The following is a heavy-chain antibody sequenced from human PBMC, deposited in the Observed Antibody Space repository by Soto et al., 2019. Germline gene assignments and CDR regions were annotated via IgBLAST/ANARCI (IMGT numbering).Heavy chain of an antibody. V-gene: IGHV1-69*13. CDR2: IIPIFGTA. CDR3: ARGYNWNWNIDYYYGMDV. Sequence: GASLKVSCKASGGTFNSYAISWVRQAPGQGLEWMGGIIPIFGTANYAQKFQGRVTITADESTSTAYMELSSLRSEDTAVYYCARGYNWNWNIDYYYGMDVWGQGTTVTVSS. CDR1: GGTFNSYA. D-gene: IGHD1-7*01. J-gene: IGHJ6*02.